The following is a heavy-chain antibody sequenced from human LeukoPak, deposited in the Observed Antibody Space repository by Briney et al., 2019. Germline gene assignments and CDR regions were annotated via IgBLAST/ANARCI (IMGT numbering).Heavy chain of an antibody. CDR3: ARLRAYTYGPFDY. CDR2: INHSGST. V-gene: IGHV4-34*01. D-gene: IGHD5-18*01. J-gene: IGHJ4*02. Sequence: SETLSLTCAVYGGSFSGYYWSWIRQPPGKGLEWIGEINHSGSTNYNPSLKSRVTISVDTSKNQFSLKLSSVTAADTAVYYCARLRAYTYGPFDYWGQGTLVTVSS. CDR1: GGSFSGYY.